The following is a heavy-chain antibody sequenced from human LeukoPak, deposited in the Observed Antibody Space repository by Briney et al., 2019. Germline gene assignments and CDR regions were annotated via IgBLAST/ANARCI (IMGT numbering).Heavy chain of an antibody. CDR3: ASSYYYDSSGYYH. D-gene: IGHD3-22*01. Sequence: SETLSLTCTVSAGSISSNYWSWIRQPAGKGLEWIGRIYTSGSTNYNPSLKSRLTMSVDTSKNQFSLKLSSVTAADTAVYYCASSYYYDSSGYYHWGQGTLVTVSS. V-gene: IGHV4-4*07. J-gene: IGHJ5*02. CDR1: AGSISSNY. CDR2: IYTSGST.